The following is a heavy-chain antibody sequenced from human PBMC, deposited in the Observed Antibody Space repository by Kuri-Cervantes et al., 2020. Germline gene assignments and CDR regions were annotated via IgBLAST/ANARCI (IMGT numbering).Heavy chain of an antibody. V-gene: IGHV1-8*01. Sequence: ASVKVSCKASGYTFTSYDINWVRQATGQGLEWMGWMNPNSGNTGYAQKFQGRVTMTRNTSISTAYMELSSLRDEDTAVYYCARDPDKLLWFGELLYPTYYYYGMDVWGQGTTVTVSS. D-gene: IGHD3-10*01. CDR1: GYTFTSYD. CDR2: MNPNSGNT. J-gene: IGHJ6*02. CDR3: ARDPDKLLWFGELLYPTYYYYGMDV.